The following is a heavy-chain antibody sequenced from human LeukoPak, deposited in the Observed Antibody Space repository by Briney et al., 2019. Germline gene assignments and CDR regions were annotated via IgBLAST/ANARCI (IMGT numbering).Heavy chain of an antibody. J-gene: IGHJ4*02. CDR3: ARGSPGYFDWLSPFDY. V-gene: IGHV1-18*01. D-gene: IGHD3-9*01. CDR1: GYTFTSYG. CDR2: ISAYNGNT. Sequence: RASVKVSCKASGYTFTSYGISWVRQAPGQGLEWMGWISAYNGNTNYAQKLQGRVTMTTDTSTSTAYMELRSRRSDDTAVYYCARGSPGYFDWLSPFDYWGQGTLVTVSS.